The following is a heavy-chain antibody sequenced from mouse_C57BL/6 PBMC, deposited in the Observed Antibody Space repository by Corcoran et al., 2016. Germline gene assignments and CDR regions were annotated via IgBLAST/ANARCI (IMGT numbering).Heavy chain of an antibody. CDR1: GYTFTTYG. D-gene: IGHD2-3*01. CDR3: ARDDGYLGGVMEY. Sequence: QIQLVQSGPELKKPGATVKISCKASGYTFTTYGLSWVKQAPGKGLKWMGWINTYSGVPTYADDFKGRFAFSLETSASTAYLQINNLNNEDTATYFCARDDGYLGGVMEYWGQGTSVTVSS. CDR2: INTYSGVP. J-gene: IGHJ4*01. V-gene: IGHV9-3*01.